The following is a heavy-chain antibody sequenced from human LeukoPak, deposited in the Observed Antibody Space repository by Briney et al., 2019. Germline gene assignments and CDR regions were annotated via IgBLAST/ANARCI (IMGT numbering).Heavy chain of an antibody. D-gene: IGHD3-3*01. CDR1: GGSISSYY. V-gene: IGHV4-59*01. J-gene: IGHJ4*02. CDR3: ARGTGGDFWSGYSANFDY. CDR2: IYYSGST. Sequence: SETLSLTCTVSGGSISSYYWSWIRQPLGKGLEWIGYIYYSGSTNYNPSLKSRVTISVDTSKNQFSLKLSSVTAADTAVYYCARGTGGDFWSGYSANFDYWGQGTLVTVSS.